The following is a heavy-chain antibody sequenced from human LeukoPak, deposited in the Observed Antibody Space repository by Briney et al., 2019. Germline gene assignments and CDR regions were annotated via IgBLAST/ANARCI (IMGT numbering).Heavy chain of an antibody. J-gene: IGHJ6*02. Sequence: SETLSLTCTVSGGSISSYYWSWIRQPPGKGLEWIGYIYYSGSTNYNPSLKSRVTISVDTSKNQFSLKLSSVTAADTAVYYCARLVRWWDYGAQNYYYYGMDVWGQGTTVTVSS. D-gene: IGHD4-17*01. CDR1: GGSISSYY. V-gene: IGHV4-59*08. CDR2: IYYSGST. CDR3: ARLVRWWDYGAQNYYYYGMDV.